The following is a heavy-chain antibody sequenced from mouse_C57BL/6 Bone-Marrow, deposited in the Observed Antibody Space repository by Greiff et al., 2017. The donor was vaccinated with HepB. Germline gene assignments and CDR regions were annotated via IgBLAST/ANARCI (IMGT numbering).Heavy chain of an antibody. CDR3: AQSSYYSNYGGFAY. Sequence: EVKLVESGAELVRPGSSVKMSCKTSGYTFTSYGINWVKQRPGQGLEWIGYIYIGNGYTEYNEKFKGKATLTSDTSSSTAYMQLSSLTSEDSAIYFCAQSSYYSNYGGFAYWGQGTLVTVSA. D-gene: IGHD2-5*01. V-gene: IGHV1-58*01. CDR2: IYIGNGYT. J-gene: IGHJ3*01. CDR1: GYTFTSYG.